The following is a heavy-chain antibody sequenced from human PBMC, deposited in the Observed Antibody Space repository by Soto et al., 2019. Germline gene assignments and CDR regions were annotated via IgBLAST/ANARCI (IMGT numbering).Heavy chain of an antibody. V-gene: IGHV1-18*01. CDR1: GYTFIGYG. CDR2: ISGNTGKT. CDR3: ARDWNCSNTRCQNCFDP. D-gene: IGHD2-2*01. Sequence: QVQLVQSGAEVTEPGASVKVSCKASGYTFIGYGVSWVRQAPGQGLEWMGWISGNTGKTNYAQNLQGRVTMTTDTSTSTAYMELRSLRSDDTAVYYCARDWNCSNTRCQNCFDPWGQGTLVTVSS. J-gene: IGHJ5*02.